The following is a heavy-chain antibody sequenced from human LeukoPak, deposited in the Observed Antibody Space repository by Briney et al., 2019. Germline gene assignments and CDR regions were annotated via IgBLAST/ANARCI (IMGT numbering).Heavy chain of an antibody. J-gene: IGHJ4*02. D-gene: IGHD1-26*01. V-gene: IGHV4-31*03. CDR1: GGPISSGGYY. Sequence: PSETLSLTCTVSGGPISSGGYYWSWIRQHPGKGLEWIGYIYYSGSTYYNPSLKSRVTISVDTSKNQFSLKLSSVTAADTAVYYCARDSGSYRRFDYWGQGTLVTVSS. CDR2: IYYSGST. CDR3: ARDSGSYRRFDY.